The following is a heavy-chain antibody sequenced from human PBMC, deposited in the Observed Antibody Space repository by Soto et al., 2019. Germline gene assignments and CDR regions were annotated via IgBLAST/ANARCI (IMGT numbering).Heavy chain of an antibody. V-gene: IGHV1-18*01. CDR1: GYIFVNYG. D-gene: IGHD3-16*01. Sequence: QVQVVQSGDEVKKPGASVKVSCKASGYIFVNYGIAWVRQAPGQGLEWMGWISPYTGNTHSATQVQGRLTMTTDTSTSTAYMDLGSLTSDDTAVYYCVMVDNYVTPTPQDVWGQGTTVTVSS. J-gene: IGHJ6*02. CDR3: VMVDNYVTPTPQDV. CDR2: ISPYTGNT.